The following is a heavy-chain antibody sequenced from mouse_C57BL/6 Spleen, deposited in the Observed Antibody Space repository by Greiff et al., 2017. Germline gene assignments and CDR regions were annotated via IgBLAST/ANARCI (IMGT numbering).Heavy chain of an antibody. CDR1: GFTFSNYW. CDR3: TLGDY. CDR2: IRLKSDNYAT. Sequence: DVMLVESGGGLVQPGGSMKLSCVASGFTFSNYWMNWVRQSPETGLAWVAQIRLKSDNYATHYAESVKGRFTISRDDSKRSGYLQMNNLRAEDTGIYYCTLGDYGGQGTTLTVSS. J-gene: IGHJ2*01. V-gene: IGHV6-3*01. D-gene: IGHD4-1*01.